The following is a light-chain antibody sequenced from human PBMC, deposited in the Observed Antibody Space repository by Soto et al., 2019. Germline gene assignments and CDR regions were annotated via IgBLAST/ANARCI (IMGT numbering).Light chain of an antibody. CDR3: QQRSNWPRT. CDR2: GAS. Sequence: EIVMTQSPATLSVSPGGRATLSCRASQSISDTLAWYQQKPGQAPRLLIYGASTRATGFPARFSGSGSETDFTLTVSSLRSEDSAVYYCQQRSNWPRTFGQGTKVDIK. J-gene: IGKJ1*01. CDR1: QSISDT. V-gene: IGKV3-15*01.